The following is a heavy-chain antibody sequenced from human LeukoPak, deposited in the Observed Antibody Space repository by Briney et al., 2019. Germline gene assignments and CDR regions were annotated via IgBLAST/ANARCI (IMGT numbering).Heavy chain of an antibody. V-gene: IGHV3-30-3*01. Sequence: GRSLRLSCAASGFTFSSYAMHWVRQAPGKGLEWVAVISYDGSNKYYADSVKGRFTISRDNSKNSLYLQMNSLRAEDTAVYYCARGVSLYSSGWYFDYWGQGTLVTVSS. CDR2: ISYDGSNK. J-gene: IGHJ4*02. CDR1: GFTFSSYA. D-gene: IGHD6-19*01. CDR3: ARGVSLYSSGWYFDY.